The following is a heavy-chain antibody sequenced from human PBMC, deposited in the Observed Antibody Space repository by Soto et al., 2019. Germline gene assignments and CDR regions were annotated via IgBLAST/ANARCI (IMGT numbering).Heavy chain of an antibody. CDR3: ARGIIASLNWFGP. CDR1: GGSFSGYY. CDR2: INHSGST. Sequence: SETLSLTCAVYGGSFSGYYWSWIRQPPGKGLEWIGEINHSGSTNYNPSLKSRVTISVDTSKNQFSLKLSSVTAADTAVYYCARGIIASLNWFGPWRQVPLVTVSS. V-gene: IGHV4-34*01. J-gene: IGHJ5*02. D-gene: IGHD3-3*02.